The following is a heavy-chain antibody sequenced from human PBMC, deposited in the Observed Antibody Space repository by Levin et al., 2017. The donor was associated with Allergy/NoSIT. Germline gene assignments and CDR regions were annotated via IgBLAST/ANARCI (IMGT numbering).Heavy chain of an antibody. Sequence: GESLKISCAASGFTFRDYYMSWIRQAPGKGLEWISYISATSSAIIYTASVKGRFTIPRDNAQNTPYLQMNSLRAEDTAVYYCARGPLAEAAHGWGQGTLVTVSS. CDR1: GFTFRDYY. CDR2: ISATSSAI. V-gene: IGHV3-11*05. D-gene: IGHD6-13*01. J-gene: IGHJ4*02. CDR3: ARGPLAEAAHG.